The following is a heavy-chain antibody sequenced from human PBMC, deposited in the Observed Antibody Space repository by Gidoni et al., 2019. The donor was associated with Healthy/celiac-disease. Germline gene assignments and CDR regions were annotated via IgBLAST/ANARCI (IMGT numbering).Heavy chain of an antibody. CDR3: AKVNIVVVPAAMGHAFDI. CDR2: MRVSGGST. J-gene: IGHJ3*02. Sequence: EVQLLESGGGLVQPGGSLRLSCSASGFTFRSYALSWVRQAPGKGLEWYSAMRVSGGSTYYADSVKVRFSISRDNSKNTLYLQMNSLRAEYTAVYYCAKVNIVVVPAAMGHAFDIWGQGTMVTVSS. D-gene: IGHD2-2*01. V-gene: IGHV3-23*01. CDR1: GFTFRSYA.